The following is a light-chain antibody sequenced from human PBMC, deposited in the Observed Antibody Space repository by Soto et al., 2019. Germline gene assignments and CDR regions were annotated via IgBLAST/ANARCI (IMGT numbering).Light chain of an antibody. CDR3: CSYAGSYSYV. Sequence: QSVLTQPRSVSGSPGQLVTISCTGTSSDVGGYNYVSWYQEQPGKAPKLMIYDVSKRPSGVPDRFSGSKSGNTASLTISGLQAEDEADYYCCSYAGSYSYVFGTGTKVTVL. CDR1: SSDVGGYNY. CDR2: DVS. J-gene: IGLJ1*01. V-gene: IGLV2-11*01.